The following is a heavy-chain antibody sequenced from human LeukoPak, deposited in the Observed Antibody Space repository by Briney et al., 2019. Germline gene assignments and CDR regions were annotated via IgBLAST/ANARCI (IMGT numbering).Heavy chain of an antibody. CDR2: ISSSSSTI. D-gene: IGHD5-18*01. Sequence: PGGSLRLSCAASGFTFSSYSMNWVRQAPGKGLEWVSYISSSSSTIYYADSVKGRFTISRDNAKNSLYLQMNSLRAEDTAVYYCARQDYSYGPGWGQGTLVTVSS. J-gene: IGHJ4*02. CDR1: GFTFSSYS. V-gene: IGHV3-48*04. CDR3: ARQDYSYGPG.